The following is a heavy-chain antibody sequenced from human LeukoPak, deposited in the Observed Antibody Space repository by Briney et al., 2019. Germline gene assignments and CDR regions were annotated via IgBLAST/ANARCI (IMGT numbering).Heavy chain of an antibody. CDR1: GFTFSSYA. J-gene: IGHJ4*02. Sequence: PGGSLRLSCAASGFTFSSYAMSWVRQAPGKGLEWVSCITGTSDIYYADSVKGRFTISRDNAKNSVYLQMNSLRAEDTGIYYCARAIRLWGQGTLVTVPS. CDR3: ARAIRL. CDR2: ITGTSDI. D-gene: IGHD1-1*01. V-gene: IGHV3-21*01.